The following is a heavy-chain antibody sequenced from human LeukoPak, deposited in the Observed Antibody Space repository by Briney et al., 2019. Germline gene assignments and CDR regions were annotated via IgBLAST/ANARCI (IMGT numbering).Heavy chain of an antibody. Sequence: GGSLRLSCAASGFSFSSYSMNWVRQAPGKGLEWISYISRSSTTIYYADSVKGRFTTSRDNAKNSLYLQMNSLRAEDTAVYYCAKNEYSTSYYSYWGQGTLVTVSS. V-gene: IGHV3-48*01. D-gene: IGHD6-13*01. J-gene: IGHJ4*02. CDR1: GFSFSSYS. CDR2: ISRSSTTI. CDR3: AKNEYSTSYYSY.